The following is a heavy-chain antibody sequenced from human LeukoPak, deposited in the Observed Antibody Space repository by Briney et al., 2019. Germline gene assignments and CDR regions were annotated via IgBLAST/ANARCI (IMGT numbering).Heavy chain of an antibody. CDR1: GYTFTSYG. Sequence: ASVKVSCKASGYTFTSYGISWVRQAPGQGLEWMGWISAYNGNTNYAQKLQGRVTMTTDTSTSTAYMELRSLRSDDTAVYYCARDKSRSSWSTSPVDYWGQGTLATVSS. D-gene: IGHD6-6*01. V-gene: IGHV1-18*04. J-gene: IGHJ4*02. CDR2: ISAYNGNT. CDR3: ARDKSRSSWSTSPVDY.